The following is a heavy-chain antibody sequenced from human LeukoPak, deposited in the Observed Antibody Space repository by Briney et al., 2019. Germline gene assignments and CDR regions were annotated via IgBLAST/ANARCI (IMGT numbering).Heavy chain of an antibody. Sequence: PSETLSLTCTVSGGSMSSYYWSWIRQPPGKGLEWIGYIYYSGSTNYNPSLKSRVTISVDTSKNQFSLKLSSVTAADTAVYYCARRNEIKLPPNHLGQGTLVTVSS. CDR3: ARRNEIKLPPNH. CDR2: IYYSGST. CDR1: GGSMSSYY. V-gene: IGHV4-59*01. J-gene: IGHJ5*02. D-gene: IGHD1-7*01.